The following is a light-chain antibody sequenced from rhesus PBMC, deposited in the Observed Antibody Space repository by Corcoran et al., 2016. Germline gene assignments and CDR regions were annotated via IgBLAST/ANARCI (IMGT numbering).Light chain of an antibody. Sequence: DIQMTQSPSSLSASVGDRVTITCRASQGISKSLAWYQQTPGKAPKVLVYGASTLQPGVPSRFSGSGSGTDFTLTSDNLQPEDFMIYFCQQYSRYPLTCGGGTKVELK. CDR2: GAS. J-gene: IGKJ4*01. V-gene: IGKV1-25*01. CDR3: QQYSRYPLT. CDR1: QGISKS.